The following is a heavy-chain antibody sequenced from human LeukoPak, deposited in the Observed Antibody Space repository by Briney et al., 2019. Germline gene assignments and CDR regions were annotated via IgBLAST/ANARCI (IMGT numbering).Heavy chain of an antibody. Sequence: SETLSLTCTVSGGSISSSNYYWGWIRQPPGKGLEWIGYISYSGSTYYNPSLKSRVTISIDTSKNQFSLKLSSVTAADTAVYYCANSIDFDYGDYYFDYWGQGALVTISS. D-gene: IGHD4-17*01. J-gene: IGHJ4*02. CDR3: ANSIDFDYGDYYFDY. CDR1: GGSISSSNYY. CDR2: ISYSGST. V-gene: IGHV4-39*07.